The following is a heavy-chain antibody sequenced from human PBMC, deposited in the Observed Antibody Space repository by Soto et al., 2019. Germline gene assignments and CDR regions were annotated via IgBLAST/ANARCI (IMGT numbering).Heavy chain of an antibody. Sequence: EVQLLESGGGLVQLGGSLSLSCAALGFTFSSYALSGVRRPPGKGLEWVSSVSGSGGSKSYADSVKARFTISRDNSKSTVYLQMNSLRAEDTAVYFCAKDWCSGTTCYCLENWGQGTLVTVSS. CDR2: VSGSGGSK. D-gene: IGHD1-7*01. CDR3: AKDWCSGTTCYCLEN. J-gene: IGHJ4*02. V-gene: IGHV3-23*01. CDR1: GFTFSSYA.